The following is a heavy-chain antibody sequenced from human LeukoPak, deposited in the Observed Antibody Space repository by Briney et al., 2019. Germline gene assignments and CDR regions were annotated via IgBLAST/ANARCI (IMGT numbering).Heavy chain of an antibody. CDR3: ARKLRLGGNWFDP. D-gene: IGHD1-26*01. CDR2: IIPISGTT. V-gene: IGHV1-69*13. J-gene: IGHJ5*02. CDR1: GGTFTSYA. Sequence: ASVKVSCKTAGGTFTSYAITWVRQAPGQGLEWMGKIIPISGTTNYAQKFQGRVTFTADESTSTAYMELSSLRSEDTALYYCARKLRLGGNWFDPWGQGTLVTVSS.